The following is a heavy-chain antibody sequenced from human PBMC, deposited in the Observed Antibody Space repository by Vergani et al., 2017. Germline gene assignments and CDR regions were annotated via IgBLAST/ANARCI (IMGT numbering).Heavy chain of an antibody. Sequence: EVELVQSGAELKKPGESLKISCKASGYTFSRYWIRWVRQVPGKGLEWMGIIYPGDSDTRYSPSFQGQVTISADQSINTAYLQWRTLKASDTAIYFCARPRTVTTPYYDLLDVWGQGTTVTVSS. CDR2: IYPGDSDT. J-gene: IGHJ6*02. CDR3: ARPRTVTTPYYDLLDV. CDR1: GYTFSRYW. V-gene: IGHV5-51*01. D-gene: IGHD4-17*01.